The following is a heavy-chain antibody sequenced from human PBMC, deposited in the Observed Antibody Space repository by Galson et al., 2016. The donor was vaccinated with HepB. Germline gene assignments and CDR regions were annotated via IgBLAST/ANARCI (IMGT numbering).Heavy chain of an antibody. Sequence: SLRLSCAASGFSLSSYGMSWVRQAPGKGLEWVSTISGSGGSTYYADSVKGRFTVSRDNSKNTLFLEVNSLRAEDTAMYYCAKGAGQDYGDYCFDYWGQGTLVTVSS. CDR1: GFSLSSYG. CDR3: AKGAGQDYGDYCFDY. V-gene: IGHV3-23*01. CDR2: ISGSGGST. D-gene: IGHD4-17*01. J-gene: IGHJ4*02.